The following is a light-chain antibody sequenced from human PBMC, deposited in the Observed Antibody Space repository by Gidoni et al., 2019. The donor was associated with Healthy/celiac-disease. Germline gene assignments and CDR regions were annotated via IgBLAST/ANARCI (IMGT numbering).Light chain of an antibody. Sequence: DIVMTQSPDCLAGSLGERATINCQSSQSVLYSSNNKNYLAWYQQKPGQPPKLLLYWASTRESGVPDRFSGSGSGTDFTLTISSLQAEDVAVYYCQQYYSTPSYTFGQGTKLEIK. CDR3: QQYYSTPSYT. CDR2: WAS. CDR1: QSVLYSSNNKNY. V-gene: IGKV4-1*01. J-gene: IGKJ2*01.